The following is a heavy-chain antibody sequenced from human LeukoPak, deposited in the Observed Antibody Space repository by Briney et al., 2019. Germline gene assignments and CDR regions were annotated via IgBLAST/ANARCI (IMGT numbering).Heavy chain of an antibody. J-gene: IGHJ4*02. D-gene: IGHD5-12*01. CDR3: ARDHRGFFDY. V-gene: IGHV1-69*13. Sequence: ASVKVCCKSAGYTFTSYGISWVRQAPGQGLEWMGVIIPIFGTANYAQKFQGRVTITADESTSTAYMELSSLRSEDTAVYYCARDHRGFFDYWGQETLVTVSS. CDR2: IIPIFGTA. CDR1: GYTFTSYG.